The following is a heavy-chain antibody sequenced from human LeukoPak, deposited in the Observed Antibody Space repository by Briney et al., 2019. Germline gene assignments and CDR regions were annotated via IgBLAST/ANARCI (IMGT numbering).Heavy chain of an antibody. V-gene: IGHV4-4*07. D-gene: IGHD2-2*01. CDR1: GGYISNNY. J-gene: IGHJ4*02. Sequence: SETLSLTCTVSGGYISNNYWVWIRQPAGKGLEWIGRIYTSGSTIYNPSLKSRVTMSVDTSKNQFSLNLSSVTAADTAVYYCARDKPGDYGERPAERFDYWGQGTLVTVSS. CDR2: IYTSGST. CDR3: ARDKPGDYGERPAERFDY.